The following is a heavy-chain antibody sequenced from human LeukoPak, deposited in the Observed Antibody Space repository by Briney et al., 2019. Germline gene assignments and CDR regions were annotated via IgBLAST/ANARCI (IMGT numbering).Heavy chain of an antibody. D-gene: IGHD1-26*01. V-gene: IGHV3-9*01. CDR3: ARRVGATTFDY. J-gene: IGHJ4*02. Sequence: CLRLSFAASGFTFDDYAMHWVRQTPGKGVEWVSGINWNSGSISYAESVRGRFTIPRDKAKNSLYLQKNSLRAEETAFFYCARRVGATTFDYWGRGTLVSVSS. CDR2: INWNSGSI. CDR1: GFTFDDYA.